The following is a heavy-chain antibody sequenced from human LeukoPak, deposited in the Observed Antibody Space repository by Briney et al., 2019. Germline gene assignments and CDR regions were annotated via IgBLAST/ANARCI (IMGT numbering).Heavy chain of an antibody. CDR1: GGSISVSTW. V-gene: IGHV4-4*02. CDR2: IYHTGST. D-gene: IGHD2-15*01. J-gene: IGHJ6*02. CDR3: AGQYSVPNYYYGLDV. Sequence: PSETLSVNCTVSGGSISVSTWSSWVRQPPGKGLEWIGEIYHTGSTNYNPSLKSRVTISIDKSKNQFSLMLTSLTAADTAVYYCAGQYSVPNYYYGLDVWGQGTTVTVSS.